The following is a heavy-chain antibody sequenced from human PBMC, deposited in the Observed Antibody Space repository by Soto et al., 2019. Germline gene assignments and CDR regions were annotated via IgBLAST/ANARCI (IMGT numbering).Heavy chain of an antibody. Sequence: PGGSLRLSCAASGFTFSGSAMHWVRQASGKGLEWIGRIRSKANSYATAYAASVKGRFTISRDDSKNTAYLQMNSLKTEDTAVYFCTRAYNNYVYDYRGQGTLVPGSS. CDR3: TRAYNNYVYDY. D-gene: IGHD4-4*01. J-gene: IGHJ4*02. CDR2: IRSKANSYAT. V-gene: IGHV3-73*01. CDR1: GFTFSGSA.